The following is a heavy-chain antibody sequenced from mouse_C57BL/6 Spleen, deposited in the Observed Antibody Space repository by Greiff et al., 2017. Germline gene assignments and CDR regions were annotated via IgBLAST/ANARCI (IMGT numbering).Heavy chain of an antibody. CDR1: GYTFTSYW. D-gene: IGHD2-1*01. Sequence: VQLQQPGSELVKPGASVKLSCKASGYTFTSYWMHWVKQRPGQGLEWIGNINPSNGGTNYNEKFKSKATLTVDKSSSTAYLQLSSLTSEDSAVYYCARSVYFRAMDYWGQGTSVTVSS. V-gene: IGHV1-53*01. CDR2: INPSNGGT. J-gene: IGHJ4*01. CDR3: ARSVYFRAMDY.